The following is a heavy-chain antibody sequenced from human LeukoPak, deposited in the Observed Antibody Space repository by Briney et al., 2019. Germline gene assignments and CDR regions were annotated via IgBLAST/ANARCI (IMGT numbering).Heavy chain of an antibody. Sequence: ASVKVSCKASGNSISNYAVSWVRQAPGQGFEWMGGIIPIFGTADYAQKFQGRVTITADESTSTAYMELSSLRSEDTAVYYCARDTYYYGSGSYNLDYWGQGTLVTVPS. D-gene: IGHD3-10*01. J-gene: IGHJ4*02. CDR2: IIPIFGTA. CDR3: ARDTYYYGSGSYNLDY. V-gene: IGHV1-69*13. CDR1: GNSISNYA.